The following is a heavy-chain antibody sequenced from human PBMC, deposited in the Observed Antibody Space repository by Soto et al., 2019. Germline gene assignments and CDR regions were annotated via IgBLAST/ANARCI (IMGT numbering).Heavy chain of an antibody. D-gene: IGHD3-10*01. CDR2: IYSGGST. Sequence: GGSLRLSCAASGFTVSSNYMSWVRQAPGKGLEWVSVIYSGGSTYYADSVKGRFTISRHNSKNTLYLQMNSLRAEDTVVYYCASGPLTYYYGSGSRKPYYYYMDVWGKGTTVTVSS. J-gene: IGHJ6*03. V-gene: IGHV3-53*04. CDR1: GFTVSSNY. CDR3: ASGPLTYYYGSGSRKPYYYYMDV.